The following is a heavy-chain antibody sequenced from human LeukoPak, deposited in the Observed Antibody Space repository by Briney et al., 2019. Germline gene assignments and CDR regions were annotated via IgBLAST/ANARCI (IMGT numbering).Heavy chain of an antibody. CDR2: ISYDGSNK. D-gene: IGHD3-10*01. Sequence: GGSLRPSCAASGFTFSSYAMHWVRQAPGKGLEWVAVISYDGSNKYYADSVKGRFTISRDNSKNTLYLQMNSLRAEDTAVYYCAREYYYGSLDYWGQGTLVTVSS. CDR3: AREYYYGSLDY. CDR1: GFTFSSYA. V-gene: IGHV3-30*04. J-gene: IGHJ4*02.